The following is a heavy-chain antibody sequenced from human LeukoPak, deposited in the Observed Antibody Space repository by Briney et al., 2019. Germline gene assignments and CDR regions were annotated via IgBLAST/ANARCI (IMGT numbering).Heavy chain of an antibody. CDR1: GYTLTELS. J-gene: IGHJ4*02. V-gene: IGHV1-24*01. Sequence: GASVKVSCKVSGYTLTELSMHWVRQAPGKGLEWMGGFDPEDGETIYAQKFQGRVTITEDTSTDTAYMELSSLRSEDTAVYYCATTLVPAAMFDYWGQGTLVTVSS. D-gene: IGHD2-2*01. CDR2: FDPEDGET. CDR3: ATTLVPAAMFDY.